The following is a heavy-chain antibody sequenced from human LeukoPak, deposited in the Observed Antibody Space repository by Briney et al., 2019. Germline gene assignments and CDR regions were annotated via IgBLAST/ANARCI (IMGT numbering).Heavy chain of an antibody. CDR1: GFTFDDFG. CDR3: ARWELSGRVMERLRWIDH. J-gene: IGHJ4*02. D-gene: IGHD3-16*02. V-gene: IGHV3-20*04. Sequence: PGGSLRLSCAASGFTFDDFGMTWVRQAPGKGLEWVSGINWNGGGTGYADSVKGRFTISRDNAKKILYLKMNSMRVEDTAVYYCARWELSGRVMERLRWIDHWGQGALVTVSS. CDR2: INWNGGGT.